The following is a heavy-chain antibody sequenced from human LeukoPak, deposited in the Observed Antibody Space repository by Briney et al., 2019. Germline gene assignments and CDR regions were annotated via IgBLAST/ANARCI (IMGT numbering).Heavy chain of an antibody. Sequence: GGSLRLSCAASGFTFSSYSMNWVRQAPGKGLEWVSSISSSSSYIYYADSVKGRFTISRDNAKNSLYLQMNSLRAEDTAVYYCARDVSGSYPKFDYWGQGTLVTVSS. CDR2: ISSSSSYI. J-gene: IGHJ4*02. D-gene: IGHD1-26*01. V-gene: IGHV3-21*01. CDR3: ARDVSGSYPKFDY. CDR1: GFTFSSYS.